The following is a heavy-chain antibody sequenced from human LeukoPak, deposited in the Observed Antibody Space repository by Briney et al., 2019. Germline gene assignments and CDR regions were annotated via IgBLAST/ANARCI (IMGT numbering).Heavy chain of an antibody. CDR1: GGTFSSYA. CDR2: IIPIFGTA. CDR3: ARSGVGYFYDSTGYYPLDY. J-gene: IGHJ4*02. D-gene: IGHD3-22*01. V-gene: IGHV1-69*13. Sequence: ASVKVSCKASGGTFSSYAISWVRQAPGQGLEWMGGIIPIFGTANYAQKFQGRVTITADESTSTAYMELSSLRSEDTAVYYCARSGVGYFYDSTGYYPLDYWGQGTLVTVSS.